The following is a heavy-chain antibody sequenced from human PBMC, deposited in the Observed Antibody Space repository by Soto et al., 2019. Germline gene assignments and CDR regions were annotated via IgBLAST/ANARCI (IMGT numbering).Heavy chain of an antibody. J-gene: IGHJ4*02. CDR3: VRDWWGYDY. CDR2: ITYNGATT. D-gene: IGHD2-8*02. Sequence: PGGSLRLSCVASGFSFSAYAMHWVRQAPGRGLEYVSSITYNGATTSYANSVKGRFTISRDNSNNTVYLQMDSLRPEDMAVYYCVRDWWGYDYWGQGALVTVSS. CDR1: GFSFSAYA. V-gene: IGHV3-64*01.